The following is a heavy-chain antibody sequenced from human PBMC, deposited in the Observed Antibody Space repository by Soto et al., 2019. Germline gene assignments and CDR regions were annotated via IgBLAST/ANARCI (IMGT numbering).Heavy chain of an antibody. D-gene: IGHD6-19*01. CDR3: AKSIAVAGPLDYYYGMDV. Sequence: GGSLRLSCAASGFTFSSYAMSWVRQAPGKGLEWVSAISGSGGSTYYADSVKGRFTISRDNSKNTLYLQMNSLRAEDTAVYYCAKSIAVAGPLDYYYGMDVWGQGTTVTVSS. CDR1: GFTFSSYA. V-gene: IGHV3-23*01. J-gene: IGHJ6*02. CDR2: ISGSGGST.